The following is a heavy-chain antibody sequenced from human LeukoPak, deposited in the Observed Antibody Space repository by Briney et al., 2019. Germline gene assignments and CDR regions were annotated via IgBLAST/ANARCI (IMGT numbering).Heavy chain of an antibody. V-gene: IGHV3-74*01. J-gene: IGHJ4*02. CDR2: ISFDGSDA. CDR1: GFTFSGFW. CDR3: ARWGIETMALRTFDY. Sequence: PGGSLRLSCAASGFTFSGFWMHWVRQAPGKGLVWVSCISFDGSDATYADSVKGRFTISRDNAKNSLYLQMNSLRAEDTAVYYCARWGIETMALRTFDYWGQGTLVTVSS. D-gene: IGHD4/OR15-4a*01.